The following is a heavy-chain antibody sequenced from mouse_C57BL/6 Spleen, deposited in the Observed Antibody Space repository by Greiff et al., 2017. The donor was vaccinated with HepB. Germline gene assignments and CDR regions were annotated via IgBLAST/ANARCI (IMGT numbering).Heavy chain of an antibody. CDR3: ARGEDLSVPGAY. CDR1: GYTFTDYY. V-gene: IGHV1-19*01. CDR2: INPYNGGT. Sequence: VHVKQSGPVLVKPGASVKMSCKASGYTFTDYYMNWVKQSHGKSLEWIGVINPYNGGTSYNQKFKGKATLTVDKSSSTAYMELNSLTSEDSAVYYCARGEDLSVPGAYWGQGTLVTVSA. J-gene: IGHJ3*01.